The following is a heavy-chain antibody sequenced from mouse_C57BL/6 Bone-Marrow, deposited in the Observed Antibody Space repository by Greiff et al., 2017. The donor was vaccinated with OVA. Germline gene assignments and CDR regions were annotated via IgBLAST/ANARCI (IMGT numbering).Heavy chain of an antibody. V-gene: IGHV10-1*01. CDR2: IRSKSNNYAT. CDR1: GFSFNTYA. D-gene: IGHD6-1*01. J-gene: IGHJ3*01. Sequence: EVKVVESGGGLVQPKGSLKLSCAASGFSFNTYALNWVRQAPGKGLEWVARIRSKSNNYATYYADYVKDRFTISRDDSESMLYLQMNNLKTEDTAMYYCVRHEGPPAWFDYWGQGTLVTVSA. CDR3: VRHEGPPAWFDY.